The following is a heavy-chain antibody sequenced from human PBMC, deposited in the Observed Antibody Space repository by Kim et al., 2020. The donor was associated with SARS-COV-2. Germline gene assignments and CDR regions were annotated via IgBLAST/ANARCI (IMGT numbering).Heavy chain of an antibody. V-gene: IGHV3-11*05. CDR3: ARERLITIFGVVSNDAFDN. CDR2: ISSSSSYT. Sequence: GGSLRLSCAASGFTFSDYYMSWIRQAPGKGLEWVSYISSSSSYTKYADSVKGRFTISRDNAKNSLYLQMNSLRAEDTAVYYCARERLITIFGVVSNDAFDNWGQGTMVTVSS. J-gene: IGHJ3*02. D-gene: IGHD3-3*01. CDR1: GFTFSDYY.